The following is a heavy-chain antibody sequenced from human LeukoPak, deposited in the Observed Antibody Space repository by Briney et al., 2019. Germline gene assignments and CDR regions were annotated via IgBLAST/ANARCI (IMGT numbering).Heavy chain of an antibody. J-gene: IGHJ6*02. D-gene: IGHD5-18*01. CDR3: ARGAPRGYSYYYYGMDV. CDR2: IKQDGSEK. CDR1: GFTFSDYY. Sequence: GGSLRLSCAASGFTFSDYYMSWARQAPGKGLEWVANIKQDGSEKYYVDSVKGRFTISRDNAKKSLYLQMNSLRAEDTAVYYCARGAPRGYSYYYYGMDVWGQGTTVTVSS. V-gene: IGHV3-7*01.